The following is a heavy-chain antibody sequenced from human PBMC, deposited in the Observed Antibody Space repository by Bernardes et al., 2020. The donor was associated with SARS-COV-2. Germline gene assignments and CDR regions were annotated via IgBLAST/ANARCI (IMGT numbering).Heavy chain of an antibody. J-gene: IGHJ4*02. CDR1: GFTFSSYA. V-gene: IGHV3-30-3*01. CDR2: ISYDGSNK. D-gene: IGHD5-18*01. Sequence: GGSLRLSCAASGFTFSSYAMHWVRQAPGKGLEWVAVISYDGSNKYYADSVKGRFTISRDNSKNTLYLQMNSLRAEDTAVYYCARAIQLWSVTSDYWGQGTLVTVSS. CDR3: ARAIQLWSVTSDY.